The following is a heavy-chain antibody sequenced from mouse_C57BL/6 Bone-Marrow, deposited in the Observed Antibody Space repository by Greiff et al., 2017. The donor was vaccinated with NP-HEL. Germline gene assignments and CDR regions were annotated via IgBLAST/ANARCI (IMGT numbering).Heavy chain of an antibody. D-gene: IGHD1-1*01. CDR1: GYTFTRYG. J-gene: IGHJ1*03. Sequence: VQLQQSGAELARPGASVKLSCKASGYTFTRYGISWVKQRTGQGLEWIGEIYPRSGNTYYNEKFKGKATLTADKSSSTAYMELRSLTSEDSAVYFCAIITDWYFDVWGTGTTVTVSS. V-gene: IGHV1-81*01. CDR2: IYPRSGNT. CDR3: AIITDWYFDV.